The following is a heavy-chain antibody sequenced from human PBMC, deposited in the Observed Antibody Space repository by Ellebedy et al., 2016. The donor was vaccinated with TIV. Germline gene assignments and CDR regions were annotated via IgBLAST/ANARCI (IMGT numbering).Heavy chain of an antibody. J-gene: IGHJ6*02. CDR1: GYTFTGYY. Sequence: ASVKVSXXASGYTFTGYYMHWVRQAPGQGLEWMGWINPNSGGTNYAQKFQGRVTMTRDTSISTAYMELSRLRSDDTAVYYCARDEVPRWLQRYYYYGMDVWGQGTTVTVSS. D-gene: IGHD5-24*01. CDR2: INPNSGGT. CDR3: ARDEVPRWLQRYYYYGMDV. V-gene: IGHV1-2*02.